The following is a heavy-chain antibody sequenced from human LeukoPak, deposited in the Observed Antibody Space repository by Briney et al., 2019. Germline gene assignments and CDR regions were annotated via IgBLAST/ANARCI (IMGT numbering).Heavy chain of an antibody. Sequence: GGSLRLSCAASGFIFSGYGMHGVRQAPGKGLEWVAVIWYDGSNKYYADSVKGRFTISRDNSKNTLYLQMNSLRAEDTAVFYCARGNFRRDGYNFDYWGQGTLVTVSS. CDR2: IWYDGSNK. CDR1: GFIFSGYG. J-gene: IGHJ4*02. CDR3: ARGNFRRDGYNFDY. D-gene: IGHD5-24*01. V-gene: IGHV3-33*01.